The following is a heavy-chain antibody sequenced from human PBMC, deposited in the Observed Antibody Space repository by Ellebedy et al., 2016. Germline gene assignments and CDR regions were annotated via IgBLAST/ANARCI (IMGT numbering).Heavy chain of an antibody. CDR1: GYSFTIYG. J-gene: IGHJ5*02. CDR2: ISGYRAYT. Sequence: ASVKVSCKASGYSFTIYGISWVRQAPGQGLEWMGWISGYRAYTQYAQNFQGRVTLTTDTSTSTAYMDLTSLTFDDTATYYCTRADREAVRLYNWFDPWGQGTLVTVSS. V-gene: IGHV1-18*04. CDR3: TRADREAVRLYNWFDP. D-gene: IGHD6-6*01.